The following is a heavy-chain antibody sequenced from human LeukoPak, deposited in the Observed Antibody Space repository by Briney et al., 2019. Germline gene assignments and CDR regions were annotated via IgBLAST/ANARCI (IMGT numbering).Heavy chain of an antibody. CDR3: ARVNSSLFYFDY. J-gene: IGHJ4*02. V-gene: IGHV4-34*01. Sequence: SETLSLTCAVYGGSFSGCYWSWIRQPPGKGLEWIGEINHSGSTNYNPSLKSRVTISVDTSKNQFSLKLSSVTAADTAVYYCARVNSSLFYFDYWGQGTLVTVSS. D-gene: IGHD6-13*01. CDR2: INHSGST. CDR1: GGSFSGCY.